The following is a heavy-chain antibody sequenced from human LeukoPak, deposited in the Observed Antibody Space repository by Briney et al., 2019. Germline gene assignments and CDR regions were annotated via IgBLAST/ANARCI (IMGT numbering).Heavy chain of an antibody. Sequence: PGGSLRLSCAASGFTFSSYGMHWVRQAPGKGLEWVAFIRYDGSNKYYADSVKGRFTISRANSKNTLYLQMNSLRVEDTAVYYCVKDGRLEFGDDSWGQGTLVTVSS. CDR2: IRYDGSNK. D-gene: IGHD3-10*01. CDR1: GFTFSSYG. V-gene: IGHV3-30*02. J-gene: IGHJ5*01. CDR3: VKDGRLEFGDDS.